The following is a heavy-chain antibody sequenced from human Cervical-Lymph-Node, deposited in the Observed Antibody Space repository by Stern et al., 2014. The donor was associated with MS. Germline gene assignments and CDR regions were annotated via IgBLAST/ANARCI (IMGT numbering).Heavy chain of an antibody. J-gene: IGHJ4*02. Sequence: QVQLQESGPGLVKPSQTLSLTCTVSGVSITSSSFYWTWIRQPAGQGLEWIGRSYVRGHTYYNASLKGRVTMSLDTSKNQFSLKLASVTADDTAVYYCARQAGYYDNSAYYNYWGQGTLVTVSS. CDR1: GVSITSSSFY. CDR3: ARQAGYYDNSAYYNY. V-gene: IGHV4-61*02. D-gene: IGHD3-22*01. CDR2: SYVRGHT.